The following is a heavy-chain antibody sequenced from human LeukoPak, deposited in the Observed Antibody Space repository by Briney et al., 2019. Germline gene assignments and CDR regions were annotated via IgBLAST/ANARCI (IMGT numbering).Heavy chain of an antibody. CDR1: GLTVSDNF. CDR2: LYRGGNT. CDR3: ARDRIEGATSDFDY. D-gene: IGHD2-21*01. J-gene: IGHJ4*02. Sequence: PGGSLRLSCAASGLTVSDNFMSWVRPAPGKGLEWVSVLYRGGNTYYADSVRGRFTISRDNSKNMVYLQMNSLPAEDTAVYYCARDRIEGATSDFDYWGQGTLVTVSS. V-gene: IGHV3-66*01.